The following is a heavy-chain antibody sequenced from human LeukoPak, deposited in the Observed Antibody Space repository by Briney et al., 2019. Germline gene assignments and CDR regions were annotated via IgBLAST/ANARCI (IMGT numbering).Heavy chain of an antibody. D-gene: IGHD4-11*01. V-gene: IGHV3-23*01. Sequence: GGSLRLSCAASGFTFSNYGMNWVRQAPGKGLEWVSMITSGVGITYYADSVKGRFTISRDNSKNTLYLQMNSLRADDTAVYYCARLRSKYWFDPWGQGTLVTVSS. CDR2: ITSGVGIT. CDR1: GFTFSNYG. CDR3: ARLRSKYWFDP. J-gene: IGHJ5*02.